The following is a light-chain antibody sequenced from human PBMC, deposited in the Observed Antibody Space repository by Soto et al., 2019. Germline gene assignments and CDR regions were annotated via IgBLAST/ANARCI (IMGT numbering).Light chain of an antibody. CDR1: QSVTSNY. CDR3: QQYGSSGTV. J-gene: IGKJ5*01. V-gene: IGKV3-20*01. Sequence: EIVLTQSPGTLSLSPGERATLSCRASQSVTSNYLGWNQQKPGQAPRLLIYGASTRATGIPDRFSGSGSGTDFTLTISGLEPEDFAVYYCQQYGSSGTVFGQGTRLEIK. CDR2: GAS.